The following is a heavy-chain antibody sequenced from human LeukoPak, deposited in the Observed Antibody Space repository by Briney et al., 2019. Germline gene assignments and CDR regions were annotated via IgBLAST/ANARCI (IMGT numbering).Heavy chain of an antibody. CDR3: TRPGSYGHDY. V-gene: IGHV3-73*01. CDR2: IRSKANSYAT. D-gene: IGHD5-18*01. CDR1: GFKFSTYW. Sequence: HPGGSLRLSCAASGFKFSTYWMSWVRQAPGKGLEWVGRIRSKANSYATAYAASVKGRFTISRDDSKNTAYLQMNSLKTEDTAVYYCTRPGSYGHDYWGQGTLVTVSS. J-gene: IGHJ4*02.